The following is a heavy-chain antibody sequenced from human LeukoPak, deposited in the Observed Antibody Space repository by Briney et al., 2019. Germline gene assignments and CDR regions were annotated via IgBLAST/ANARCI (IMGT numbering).Heavy chain of an antibody. CDR2: IYYSGST. CDR3: ARISSPSTRHYYYMDV. CDR1: GGSISSSSYY. D-gene: IGHD6-6*01. V-gene: IGHV4-39*07. Sequence: SETLSLTCTVSGGSISSSSYYWGWIRQPPGQGLEWIGSIYYSGSTNYNPSLKSRVTISVDTSKNQFSLKLSSVTAADTAVYYCARISSPSTRHYYYMDVWGKGTTVTISS. J-gene: IGHJ6*03.